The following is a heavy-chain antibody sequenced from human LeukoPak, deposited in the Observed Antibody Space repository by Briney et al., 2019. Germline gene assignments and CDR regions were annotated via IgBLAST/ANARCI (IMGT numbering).Heavy chain of an antibody. CDR2: INPNSGGT. J-gene: IGHJ4*02. CDR3: ARDAGYSSSWYPTPYYFDY. D-gene: IGHD6-13*01. CDR1: GYTFTGYY. V-gene: IGHV1-2*02. Sequence: GASVKVSCKASGYTFTGYYMHWVRQAPGQGLEWMGWINPNSGGTNYAQKFQGRVTMTRDTSISTAYMELSRLRSDDTAVYYCARDAGYSSSWYPTPYYFDYRGQGTLVTVSS.